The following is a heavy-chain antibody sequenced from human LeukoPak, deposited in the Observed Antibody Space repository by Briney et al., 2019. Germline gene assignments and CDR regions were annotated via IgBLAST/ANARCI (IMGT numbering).Heavy chain of an antibody. CDR1: VDTFSSYA. D-gene: IGHD3-10*01. J-gene: IGHJ4*02. Sequence: GASVKVSCKASVDTFSSYAISWVRQAPRQGLEWMGGIIPIFGTANYAQKFQGRVTITADESTSTAYMELSSLRSEDTAVYYCERIGPDGDPDGSGSFFTNPYFDCWGQATLVTVCS. CDR3: ERIGPDGDPDGSGSFFTNPYFDC. V-gene: IGHV1-69*13. CDR2: IIPIFGTA.